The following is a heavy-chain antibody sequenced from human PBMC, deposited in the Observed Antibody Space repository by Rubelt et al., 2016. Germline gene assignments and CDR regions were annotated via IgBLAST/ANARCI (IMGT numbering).Heavy chain of an antibody. V-gene: IGHV1-18*01. CDR1: GYTFTSYG. CDR3: ARCRGGYYFDD. Sequence: QVQLVQSGAEVKKPGASVKVSCKASGYTFTSYGISWVRQAPGQGLEWMGWISAYNGNTNYAQKVQGSCTRTADKSTRTADMELRSLRSEDTAEYYSARCRGGYYFDDWGQGTLVTVSS. J-gene: IGHJ4*02. D-gene: IGHD2-15*01. CDR2: ISAYNGNT.